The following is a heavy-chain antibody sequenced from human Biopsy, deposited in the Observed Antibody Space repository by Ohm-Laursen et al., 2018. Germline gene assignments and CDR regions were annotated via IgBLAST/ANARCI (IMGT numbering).Heavy chain of an antibody. Sequence: SLRLSCTASGFAFSDYSMSWVRQAPGKGLEWVSSVTTTSSYIYYADSVKGRFTISRDNSKNTLYLQMNNLRAEDTAVFYCAKDLRNNNWGVENWGQGTLVTVSS. CDR1: GFAFSDYS. CDR3: AKDLRNNNWGVEN. D-gene: IGHD7-27*01. V-gene: IGHV3-21*01. CDR2: VTTTSSYI. J-gene: IGHJ4*02.